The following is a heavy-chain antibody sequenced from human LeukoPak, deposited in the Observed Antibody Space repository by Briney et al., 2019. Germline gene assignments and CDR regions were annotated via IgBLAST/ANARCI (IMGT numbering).Heavy chain of an antibody. CDR2: INPIFGTA. V-gene: IGHV1-69*05. J-gene: IGHJ5*02. Sequence: GASVKVSCKASGYTFTGYYMHWVRQAPGQGLEWMGRINPIFGTANYAQKFQGRVTITTDESTSTAYMELSSLRSEDTAVYYCARGRIAVANNWFDPWGQGTLVTVSS. CDR1: GYTFTGYY. CDR3: ARGRIAVANNWFDP. D-gene: IGHD6-19*01.